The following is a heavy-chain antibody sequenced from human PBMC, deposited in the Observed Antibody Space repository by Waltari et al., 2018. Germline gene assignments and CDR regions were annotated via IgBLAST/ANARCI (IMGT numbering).Heavy chain of an antibody. CDR1: GFTFSNFG. CDR2: MWFDGSDK. D-gene: IGHD2-2*02. J-gene: IGHJ4*02. V-gene: IGHV3-30*02. CDR3: AKDAFGNTYLDF. Sequence: QVNLVESGGGVVQPGGSLRLSCTTSGFTFSNFGMHWVRQAPGKGLEGVALMWFDGSDKFYADSVRGRFTISRDNSARTLYLDMDSLRLDDTAMYYCAKDAFGNTYLDFWGQGTLVTVSS.